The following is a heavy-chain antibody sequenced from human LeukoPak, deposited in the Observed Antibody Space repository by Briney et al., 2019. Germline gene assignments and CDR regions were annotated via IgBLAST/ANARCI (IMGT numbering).Heavy chain of an antibody. J-gene: IGHJ3*02. CDR1: GFTFSNYA. CDR3: ARLSYWVFEI. CDR2: ISYDGSNK. D-gene: IGHD2-21*01. V-gene: IGHV3-30*04. Sequence: GGSLRLSCAASGFTFSNYAMHWVRQAPGKGLEWVAVISYDGSNKYYADSVKGRFTISRDNAKNSLYLQMNSLRAEDTSVYFCARLSYWVFEIWGQGTMVTVSS.